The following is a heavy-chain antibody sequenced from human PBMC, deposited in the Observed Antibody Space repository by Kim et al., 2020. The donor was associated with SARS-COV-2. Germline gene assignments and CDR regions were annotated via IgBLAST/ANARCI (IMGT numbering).Heavy chain of an antibody. CDR1: GFTFSNYW. J-gene: IGHJ6*02. CDR3: AREGKGVATKYGMDV. D-gene: IGHD5-12*01. Sequence: GGSLRLSCAASGFTFSNYWMHWVRQGPGKGLVWVSRINSDGSSTSYADSVKGRFTISRDNAKNTLYLQMNSLRAEDTAVYYCAREGKGVATKYGMDVWGQGTTVTVSS. CDR2: INSDGSST. V-gene: IGHV3-74*01.